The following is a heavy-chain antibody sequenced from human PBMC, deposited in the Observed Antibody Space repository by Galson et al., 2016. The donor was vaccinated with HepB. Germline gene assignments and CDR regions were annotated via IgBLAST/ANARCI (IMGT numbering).Heavy chain of an antibody. CDR3: ARGLVESTTAFDS. D-gene: IGHD2/OR15-2a*01. J-gene: IGHJ4*02. Sequence: SLRLSCAASGFSVTSSYMSWVRQAPGKELEWVSVIYSSGATYYAESVEGRFIISRHNSRNTVDFQMSSLRAEDTAFYYCARGLVESTTAFDSWGQGTLVAVSS. V-gene: IGHV3-53*04. CDR2: IYSSGAT. CDR1: GFSVTSSY.